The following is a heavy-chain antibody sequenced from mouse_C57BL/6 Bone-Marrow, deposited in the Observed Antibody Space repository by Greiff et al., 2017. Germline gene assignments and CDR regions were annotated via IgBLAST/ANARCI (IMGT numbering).Heavy chain of an antibody. V-gene: IGHV3-6*01. J-gene: IGHJ2*01. CDR1: GYSITSGYY. CDR3: ARSLLLDY. Sequence: ESGPGLVKPSQSLSLTCSVTGYSITSGYYWNWIRQFPGNKLEWMGYISYDGSNNYNPSLQNRISITRDTSKNQFFLKLNSVTTEDTATYYCARSLLLDYWGQGTTLTVSS. D-gene: IGHD2-12*01. CDR2: ISYDGSN.